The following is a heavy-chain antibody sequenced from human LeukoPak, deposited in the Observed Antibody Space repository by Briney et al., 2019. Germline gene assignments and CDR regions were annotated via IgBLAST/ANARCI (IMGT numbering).Heavy chain of an antibody. D-gene: IGHD3-22*01. J-gene: IGHJ3*02. CDR2: IKQDGSEK. CDR1: GFTFSSYW. CDR3: ARDHHRRLYDSQARDTFDI. Sequence: GGSLRLSCAASGFTFSSYWMSWVRQAPGKGLEWVANIKQDGSEKYYMDSVKGRFTISRDNAKNSLYLQMNSLRAEDTAVYYCARDHHRRLYDSQARDTFDIWGQGTMVTVPS. V-gene: IGHV3-7*01.